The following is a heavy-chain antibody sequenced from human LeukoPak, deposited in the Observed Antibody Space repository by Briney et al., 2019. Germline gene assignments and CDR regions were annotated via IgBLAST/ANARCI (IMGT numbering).Heavy chain of an antibody. D-gene: IGHD3-3*01. Sequence: GGSLRLSCAASGFTLSDYYMSWVRQAPGKGLEWVSLIHSGGTIYYTDSVKGRFTISRDNSKNTLYLQMNSLRAEDTAVYYCAKVPYYDFWSGYYGPDYRGQGTLVTVSS. J-gene: IGHJ4*02. CDR3: AKVPYYDFWSGYYGPDY. CDR1: GFTLSDYY. V-gene: IGHV3-66*01. CDR2: IHSGGTI.